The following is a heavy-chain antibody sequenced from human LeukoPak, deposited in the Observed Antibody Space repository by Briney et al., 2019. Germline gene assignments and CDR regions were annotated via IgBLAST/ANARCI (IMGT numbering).Heavy chain of an antibody. Sequence: PGGSLRRSCAASGFTFSSYSMSWVGQAPGKGLEWVANIKQDGSEKFYVDSVKVRFTISRDNAKNSLYLQMSSLRAEDTAVYYCEKVGSNSWYMDHWGQGTLVTVSS. CDR1: GFTFSSYS. D-gene: IGHD6-13*01. CDR3: EKVGSNSWYMDH. J-gene: IGHJ4*02. V-gene: IGHV3-7*01. CDR2: IKQDGSEK.